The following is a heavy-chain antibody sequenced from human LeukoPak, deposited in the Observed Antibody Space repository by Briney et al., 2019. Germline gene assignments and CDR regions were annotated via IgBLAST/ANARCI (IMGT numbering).Heavy chain of an antibody. D-gene: IGHD2-21*02. CDR2: ISYDGSNK. J-gene: IGHJ3*02. Sequence: GGSLRLSCAASGFTFSSYAMHWVRQAPGKGVEWVAVISYDGSNKYYADSVKGRFTISRDNSKNTLYLQMNSLRAEDTAVYYCARGQRRLYAFDIWGQGTMVTVSS. CDR3: ARGQRRLYAFDI. V-gene: IGHV3-30-3*01. CDR1: GFTFSSYA.